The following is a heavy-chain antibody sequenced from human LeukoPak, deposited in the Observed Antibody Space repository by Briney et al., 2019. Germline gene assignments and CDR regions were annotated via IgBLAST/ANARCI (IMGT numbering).Heavy chain of an antibody. Sequence: PSETLSLTCTVSGGSINSYYWSWIRQPPGKGLEWIGYIYYSGSTNYNPSLKSRVTISVDTSKNQFSLKLSSVTAADTAVYYCARRAYGDSPNDYWGQGTLVTVSS. CDR1: GGSINSYY. D-gene: IGHD4-17*01. CDR3: ARRAYGDSPNDY. V-gene: IGHV4-59*08. J-gene: IGHJ4*02. CDR2: IYYSGST.